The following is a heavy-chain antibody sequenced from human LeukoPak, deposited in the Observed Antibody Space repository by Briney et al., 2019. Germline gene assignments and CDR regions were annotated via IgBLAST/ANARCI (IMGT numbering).Heavy chain of an antibody. J-gene: IGHJ4*02. CDR3: ARALNPPHYYYGSGSYLTPFDY. D-gene: IGHD3-10*01. CDR2: INPNSGGT. CDR1: GYTFTGYY. V-gene: IGHV1-2*02. Sequence: ASVKVSCKASGYTFTGYYMHWVRPAPGQGLEWMGWINPNSGGTNYAQKFQGRVTMTRDTSISTAYMELSRLRSDDTAVYYCARALNPPHYYYGSGSYLTPFDYWGQGTLVTVSS.